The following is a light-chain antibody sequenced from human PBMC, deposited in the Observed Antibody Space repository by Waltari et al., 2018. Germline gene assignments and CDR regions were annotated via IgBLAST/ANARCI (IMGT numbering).Light chain of an antibody. J-gene: IGLJ2*01. CDR1: NIGTKS. Sequence: SYVVTQPPSVSVAPGKTARITCGGNNIGTKSVHWYQQKPGQAPVVVIYNSRERPSGIPGRFSGSNSGNTATLTISWVEVGDEADYHCQVLDSATDHVVFGGGTRLTVL. CDR3: QVLDSATDHVV. CDR2: NSR. V-gene: IGLV3-21*04.